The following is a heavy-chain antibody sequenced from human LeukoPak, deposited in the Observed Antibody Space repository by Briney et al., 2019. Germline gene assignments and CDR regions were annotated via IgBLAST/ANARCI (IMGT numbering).Heavy chain of an antibody. CDR1: GYTFTSYG. Sequence: ASVKVSCKAFGYTFTSYGISWVRQAPGQGLEWMGWISAYNGNTNYAQKLQGRVTMTTDTSTSTAYMELRSLRSDDTAVYYCARVDFGVVIIQGDAFDIWGQGTMVTVSS. D-gene: IGHD3-3*01. J-gene: IGHJ3*02. CDR3: ARVDFGVVIIQGDAFDI. V-gene: IGHV1-18*01. CDR2: ISAYNGNT.